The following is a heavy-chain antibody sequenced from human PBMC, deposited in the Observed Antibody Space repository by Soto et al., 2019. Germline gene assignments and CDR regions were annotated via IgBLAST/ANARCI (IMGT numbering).Heavy chain of an antibody. CDR2: MNPNSGNT. CDR3: AGGLTVTTSWFDP. V-gene: IGHV1-8*01. CDR1: GYTFTSYD. J-gene: IGHJ5*02. D-gene: IGHD4-4*01. Sequence: ASVKVSCKASGYTFTSYDINWVRQATGQGLEWMGWMNPNSGNTGYAQKFQGRVTMTRNTSISTAYMGLSSLRSEDTAVYYCAGGLTVTTSWFDPWGQGTLVTVSS.